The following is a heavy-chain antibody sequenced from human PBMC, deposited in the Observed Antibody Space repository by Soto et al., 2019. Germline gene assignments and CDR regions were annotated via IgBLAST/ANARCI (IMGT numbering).Heavy chain of an antibody. Sequence: GASVKVSCKASGYTFTSYGIIWVRQAPGQGLEWMGWISAYNGNTNYAQKLQGRVTMTTDTSTSTAYMELRSLRSDDTAVYYCARESPVYDSSGQHPPLPHDAFDIWGQGTMVTVSS. CDR3: ARESPVYDSSGQHPPLPHDAFDI. CDR2: ISAYNGNT. V-gene: IGHV1-18*01. J-gene: IGHJ3*02. D-gene: IGHD3-22*01. CDR1: GYTFTSYG.